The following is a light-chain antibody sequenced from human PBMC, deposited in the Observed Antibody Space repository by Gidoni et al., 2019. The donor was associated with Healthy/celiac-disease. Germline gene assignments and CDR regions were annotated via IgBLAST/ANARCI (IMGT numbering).Light chain of an antibody. CDR1: KLGDKD. Sequence: YELTQPPSVAVSPGQTASITCSGDKLGDKDACWYQRKPGQSPVLVIYQDSTRPSGIPARFSGSNSGNTATLTISGTQAMDEADYYCQAWDSSTESVVFGGGTKLTVL. J-gene: IGLJ2*01. CDR2: QDS. CDR3: QAWDSSTESVV. V-gene: IGLV3-1*01.